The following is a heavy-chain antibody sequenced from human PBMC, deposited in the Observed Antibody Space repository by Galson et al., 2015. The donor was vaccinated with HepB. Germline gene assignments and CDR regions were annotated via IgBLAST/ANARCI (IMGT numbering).Heavy chain of an antibody. CDR3: ARNWYYYDSSGYYFPNWFDP. CDR1: GFTFSDYY. D-gene: IGHD3-22*01. Sequence: SLRLSCAASGFTFSDYYMSWIRQAPGKGLEWVSYISSSSSYTNYADSVKGRFTISRDNAKNSLYLQMNSLRAEDTAVYYCARNWYYYDSSGYYFPNWFDPWGQGTLVTVSS. V-gene: IGHV3-11*03. CDR2: ISSSSSYT. J-gene: IGHJ5*02.